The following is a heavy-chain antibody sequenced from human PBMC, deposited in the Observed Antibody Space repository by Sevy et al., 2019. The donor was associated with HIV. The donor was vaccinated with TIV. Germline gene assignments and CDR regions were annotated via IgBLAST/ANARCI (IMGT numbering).Heavy chain of an antibody. J-gene: IGHJ5*02. CDR1: GGTFNRYA. Sequence: ASVKVSCKASGGTFNRYAISRVRQAPGHGLEWLGGIIPIFGTTNYAQKFQGRVTITADESTSTAYMEVSSLRSEDTAVYYCARLTVAGLGGWFDPWGHGTLVTVSS. CDR2: IIPIFGTT. D-gene: IGHD6-19*01. CDR3: ARLTVAGLGGWFDP. V-gene: IGHV1-69*13.